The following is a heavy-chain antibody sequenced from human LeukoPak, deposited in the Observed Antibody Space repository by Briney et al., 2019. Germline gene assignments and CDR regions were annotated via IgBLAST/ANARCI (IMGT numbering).Heavy chain of an antibody. CDR1: GFTFSKFP. CDR2: ITGGGDNT. D-gene: IGHD2-15*01. J-gene: IGHJ4*02. Sequence: PGGSLRLSCAASGFTFSKFPMSWVRQAPGKGLEWVSGITGGGDNTQYADSVKGRFTVSRDNSKNTLYLQMNSLRAEDTAVYYCARVKAVHFDYWGQGTLVTVSS. CDR3: ARVKAVHFDY. V-gene: IGHV3-23*01.